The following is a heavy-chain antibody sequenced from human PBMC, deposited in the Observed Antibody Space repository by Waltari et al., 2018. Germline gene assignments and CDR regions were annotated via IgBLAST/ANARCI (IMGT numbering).Heavy chain of an antibody. D-gene: IGHD3-3*01. CDR3: ARELGVTIFGVIIMVWVS. J-gene: IGHJ4*02. CDR1: GYTFTSYD. Sequence: QVQLVQSGAEVKKPGASVKVSCKASGYTFTSYDINWVRPATGQGLEWMGWVKPNSVNTGYARKIQGKVTMTRNTSISTAYMELSSLRTEGTAVYYWARELGVTIFGVIIMVWVSWGQGTMVTVSS. CDR2: VKPNSVNT. V-gene: IGHV1-8*01.